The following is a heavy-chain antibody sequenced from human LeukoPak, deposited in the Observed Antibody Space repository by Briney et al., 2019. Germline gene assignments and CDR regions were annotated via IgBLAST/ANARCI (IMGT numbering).Heavy chain of an antibody. CDR2: ITSSSSTI. D-gene: IGHD6-13*01. J-gene: IGHJ4*02. V-gene: IGHV3-48*02. CDR1: GFTFSSYS. Sequence: GGSLRLSCAASGFTFSSYSMNWVRQAPGKGLEWVSYITSSSSTIYYADSVKGRFTISRDNAKNSLYLQMHSLRDEDTAVYYCAKAYSSSWVYFDYWGQGTLVTVSS. CDR3: AKAYSSSWVYFDY.